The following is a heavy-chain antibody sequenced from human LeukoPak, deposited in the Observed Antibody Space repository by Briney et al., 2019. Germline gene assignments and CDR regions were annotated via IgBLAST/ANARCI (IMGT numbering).Heavy chain of an antibody. Sequence: PSETLSLTCTVSGGPISSYYWSWVRQPPGKGLEWVGSIYYSGNTYYNASLKSQVSISIDTSKNKFSLRLTSVTAADTAVYYCARQTGSGLFILPGGQGTLVTVSS. CDR1: GGPISSYY. D-gene: IGHD3/OR15-3a*01. J-gene: IGHJ4*02. CDR2: IYYSGNT. V-gene: IGHV4-59*04. CDR3: ARQTGSGLFILP.